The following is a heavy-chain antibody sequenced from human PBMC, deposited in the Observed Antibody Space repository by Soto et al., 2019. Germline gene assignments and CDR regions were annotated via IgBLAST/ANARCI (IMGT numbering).Heavy chain of an antibody. Sequence: QVQLVQSGAEVKKPGASVKGSCKASGYTFTSYYMHWVRQAPGQGLEWMGIINPSGGSTSYAQKCQGRVTMTRDTSTSTVYMELSSLRSEDTAVYYCARLFALSADPLSFDYWGQGTLVTVSS. D-gene: IGHD6-25*01. CDR3: ARLFALSADPLSFDY. CDR2: INPSGGST. J-gene: IGHJ4*02. CDR1: GYTFTSYY. V-gene: IGHV1-46*01.